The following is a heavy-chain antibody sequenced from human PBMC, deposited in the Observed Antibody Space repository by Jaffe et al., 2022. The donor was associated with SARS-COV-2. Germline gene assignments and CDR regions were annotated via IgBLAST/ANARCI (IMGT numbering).Heavy chain of an antibody. CDR3: AKDYDSSPLFFDY. V-gene: IGHV3-23*01. CDR2: VSGSGGTT. CDR1: GLTFSAYA. J-gene: IGHJ4*02. Sequence: EVQLLESGGGLVQPGGSLRLSCAASGLTFSAYAMNWVRQAPGKGLEWVSGVSGSGGTTYYADFVKGRFSVSRDNSKNTLYLQMNSLRAEDTAVYYCAKDYDSSPLFFDYWGQGTLVTVSS. D-gene: IGHD3-22*01.